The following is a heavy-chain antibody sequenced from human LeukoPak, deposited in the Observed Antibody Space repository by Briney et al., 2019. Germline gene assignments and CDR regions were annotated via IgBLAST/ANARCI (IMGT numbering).Heavy chain of an antibody. V-gene: IGHV4-38-2*02. CDR3: ARESPYYYDSSGYYEGYYFDY. D-gene: IGHD3-22*01. CDR2: IYHSGST. Sequence: SETLSLTCTVSGYSISSGYYWGWIRQPPGKGLEWIGSIYHSGSTYYNPSLKSRVTISVDTSKNQFSLKLSSVTAADTAVYYCARESPYYYDSSGYYEGYYFDYWGQGTLVTVSS. CDR1: GYSISSGYY. J-gene: IGHJ4*02.